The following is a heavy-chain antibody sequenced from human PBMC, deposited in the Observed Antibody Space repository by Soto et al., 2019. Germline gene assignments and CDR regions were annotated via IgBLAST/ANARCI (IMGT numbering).Heavy chain of an antibody. CDR1: GFTFSSYG. J-gene: IGHJ6*02. CDR3: ARDRHCSGGSCFYYGMDV. CDR2: ISYDGSNK. V-gene: IGHV3-30*03. Sequence: GGSLRLSCAASGFTFSSYGMHWVRQAPGKGLEWVAVISYDGSNKYYADSVKGRFTISRDNSKNTLYLQMNSLRAEDTAVYYCARDRHCSGGSCFYYGMDVWGQGTTVTVSS. D-gene: IGHD2-15*01.